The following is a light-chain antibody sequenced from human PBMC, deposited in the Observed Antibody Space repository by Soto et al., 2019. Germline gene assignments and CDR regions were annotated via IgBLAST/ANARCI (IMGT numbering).Light chain of an antibody. V-gene: IGKV1-5*03. CDR3: QHYNSYSEA. Sequence: DIQMTQSPSTLSGSVGDRFTITCRASQTISSWLAWYQQKPGKAPKLLIYKASTLKSGVPSRFSGSGSGTEFTLTTSSLQPDDFATYYCQHYNSYSEAFGQGTKVDIK. CDR1: QTISSW. CDR2: KAS. J-gene: IGKJ1*01.